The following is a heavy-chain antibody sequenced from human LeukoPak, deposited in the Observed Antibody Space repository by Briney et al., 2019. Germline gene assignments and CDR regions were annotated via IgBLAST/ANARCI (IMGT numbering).Heavy chain of an antibody. D-gene: IGHD3-22*01. CDR2: IIPIFGTA. Sequence: ASVKVSCKASGGTFSSYEISWVRQAPGQGLEWMGGIIPIFGTANYAQKFQGRVTITADESTSTAYMELSSLRSEDTAVYYCARERSGVVVNDDAFDIWGQGTMVTVSS. V-gene: IGHV1-69*13. CDR1: GGTFSSYE. J-gene: IGHJ3*02. CDR3: ARERSGVVVNDDAFDI.